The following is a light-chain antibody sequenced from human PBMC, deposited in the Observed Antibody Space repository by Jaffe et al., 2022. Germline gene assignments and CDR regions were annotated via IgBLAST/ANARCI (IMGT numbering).Light chain of an antibody. CDR2: QDK. Sequence: SYELTQPPSLSVSPGQTASISCSGDKLGERYASWYQQKPGQSPLLVIYQDKKRPSGIPERFSGSNSGNTATLTISGTQAMDEADYYCQAWDSHTVLFGGGTKLTVL. CDR1: KLGERY. V-gene: IGLV3-1*01. CDR3: QAWDSHTVL. J-gene: IGLJ2*01.